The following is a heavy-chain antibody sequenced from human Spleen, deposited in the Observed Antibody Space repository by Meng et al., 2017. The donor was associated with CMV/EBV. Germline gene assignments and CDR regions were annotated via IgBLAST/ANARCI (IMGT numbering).Heavy chain of an antibody. D-gene: IGHD2-2*01. Sequence: QGQVQESGPGLVKPLATLSLTCAVAGASISSGIWWNWVRQPPGQGLEWIGDIYHSGSTNYNPSLKSRVTISVDKSKNQFSLKLSSVTAADTAMYYCARGGGCSSSSCDLDYWGQGVLVTVSS. CDR1: GASISSGIW. J-gene: IGHJ4*02. CDR3: ARGGGCSSSSCDLDY. V-gene: IGHV4-4*02. CDR2: IYHSGST.